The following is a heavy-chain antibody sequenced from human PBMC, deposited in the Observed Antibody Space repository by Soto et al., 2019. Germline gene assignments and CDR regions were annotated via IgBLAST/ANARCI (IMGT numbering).Heavy chain of an antibody. D-gene: IGHD1-26*01. CDR1: GFTVSSNY. J-gene: IGHJ4*02. V-gene: IGHV3-53*01. Sequence: LRLSCAASGFTVSSNYMSWVRQAPGKGLEWVSVIYSGGSTYYADSVKGRFTISRDNSKNTLYLQMDSLGAEDTAVYYCARLTNSGSYSHRRFDYWGQGTLVTVSS. CDR2: IYSGGST. CDR3: ARLTNSGSYSHRRFDY.